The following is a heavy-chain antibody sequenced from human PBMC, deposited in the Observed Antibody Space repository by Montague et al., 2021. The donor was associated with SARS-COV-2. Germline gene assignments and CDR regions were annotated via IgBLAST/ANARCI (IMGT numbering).Heavy chain of an antibody. CDR2: ISYSGST. D-gene: IGHD3-10*01. V-gene: IGHV4-39*01. Sequence: SETLSPTCTVSGGSISSTSYYWGWIRQPPGKGLEWIGSISYSGSTYYKSSLKSRVTISVDTSKNQFSLRLSSVTAADTAVYYCARHITGSGNAFDIWGQGTMVTVSS. CDR1: GGSISSTSYY. CDR3: ARHITGSGNAFDI. J-gene: IGHJ3*02.